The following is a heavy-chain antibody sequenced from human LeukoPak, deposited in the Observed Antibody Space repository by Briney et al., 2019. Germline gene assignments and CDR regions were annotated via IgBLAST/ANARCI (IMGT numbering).Heavy chain of an antibody. CDR3: ARGPPSGGSGC. J-gene: IGHJ4*02. CDR1: GGTFSSYA. V-gene: IGHV1-69*05. CDR2: NIPIFGTA. D-gene: IGHD3-10*01. Sequence: GASVKVSCKASGGTFSSYAISWVRQAPGQGLGWMGRNIPIFGTANYAQKFQGRVTITTDESTSTAYMELSSLRSEDTAVYYCARGPPSGGSGCWGQGTLVTVSS.